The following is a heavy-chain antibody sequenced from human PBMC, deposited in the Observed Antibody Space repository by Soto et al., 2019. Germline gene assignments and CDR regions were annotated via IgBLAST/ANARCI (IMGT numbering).Heavy chain of an antibody. V-gene: IGHV2-5*02. CDR2: IYWDDDK. Sequence: PTLVNPTQTLTLTCTFSGFSLSTSGVGVGWIRQPPGKALEWLALIYWDDDKRYSPSLKSRLTITKDTSKNQVVLTMTNMDPVDTATYFCARRVSSWETFDYWGRGTLDTVSA. D-gene: IGHD6-13*01. CDR3: ARRVSSWETFDY. J-gene: IGHJ4*02. CDR1: GFSLSTSGVG.